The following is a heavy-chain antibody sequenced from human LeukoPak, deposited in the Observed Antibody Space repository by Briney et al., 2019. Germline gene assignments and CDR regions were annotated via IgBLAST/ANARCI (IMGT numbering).Heavy chain of an antibody. CDR3: ARSGSLLWFGEKDYYYGMDV. CDR2: IYPGDSDT. D-gene: IGHD3-10*01. V-gene: IGHV5-51*01. Sequence: GESLKISCKGSGYSFTSYWIGWVRQMPGKGLEWMGIIYPGDSDTRYSPSFQGQVTISADKSISTAYLQWSSLKASDTAMYYCARSGSLLWFGEKDYYYGMDVWGQGTTVTVSS. J-gene: IGHJ6*02. CDR1: GYSFTSYW.